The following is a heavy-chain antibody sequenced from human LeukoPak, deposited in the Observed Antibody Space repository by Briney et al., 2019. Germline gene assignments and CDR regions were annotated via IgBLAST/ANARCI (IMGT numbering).Heavy chain of an antibody. Sequence: GGSLRLSCAASGFTFSNAWMNWVRQAPGKGLEWVSAISGSGGSTYYADSVKGRFTISRDNSKNTLYLQMNSLRAEDTAVYYCAKDRETGYCSSTSCYYYYYGMDVWGQGTTVTVSS. D-gene: IGHD2-2*03. J-gene: IGHJ6*02. CDR1: GFTFSNAW. CDR2: ISGSGGST. CDR3: AKDRETGYCSSTSCYYYYYGMDV. V-gene: IGHV3-23*01.